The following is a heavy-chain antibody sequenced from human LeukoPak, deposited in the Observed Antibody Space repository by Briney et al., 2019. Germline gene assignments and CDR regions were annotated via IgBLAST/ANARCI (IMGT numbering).Heavy chain of an antibody. CDR1: GDSISSYY. J-gene: IGHJ4*02. Sequence: SETLSLTCTVSGDSISSYYWGWIRQPPGKGLEWIGSIYYSGSTYYNPSLKSRVTISVDTSKNQFSLKLSSVTAADTAVYYCARDPYYYDSSGYYYWGQGTLVTVSS. CDR3: ARDPYYYDSSGYYY. D-gene: IGHD3-22*01. V-gene: IGHV4-39*07. CDR2: IYYSGST.